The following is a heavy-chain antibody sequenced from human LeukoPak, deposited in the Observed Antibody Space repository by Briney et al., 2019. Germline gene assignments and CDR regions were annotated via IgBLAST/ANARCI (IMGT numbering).Heavy chain of an antibody. CDR2: IYYSGST. Sequence: SETLSLTCTVSGGSISSSSYYWGWIRQPPGKGLEWIGSIYYSGSTYYNPSLKSRVTISVDTSKNQFSLKLSSVTAADTAVYYCARGGYGDLRGWYFDLWGRGTLVTVSS. D-gene: IGHD4-17*01. J-gene: IGHJ2*01. CDR1: GGSISSSSYY. V-gene: IGHV4-39*07. CDR3: ARGGYGDLRGWYFDL.